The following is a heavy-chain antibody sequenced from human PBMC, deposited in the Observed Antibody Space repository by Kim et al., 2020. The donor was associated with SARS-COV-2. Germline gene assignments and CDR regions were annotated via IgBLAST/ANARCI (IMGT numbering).Heavy chain of an antibody. CDR1: GYTFTRYF. J-gene: IGHJ4*02. V-gene: IGHV5-10-1*01. CDR3: ARRGHEDLFTGYFT. D-gene: IGHD3-9*01. Sequence: GESLKISCQGSGYTFTRYFINWLRQMPGGGLEWMGRIDPDDSYTNYSPSFEGHVTFSVDKSTSTAYLQWSSLKASDTAIYYCARRGHEDLFTGYFTWGQGSLVTVSS. CDR2: IDPDDSYT.